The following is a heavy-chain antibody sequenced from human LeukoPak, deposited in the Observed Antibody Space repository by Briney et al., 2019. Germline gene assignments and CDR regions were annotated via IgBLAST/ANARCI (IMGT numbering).Heavy chain of an antibody. CDR1: VYNFTSYD. CDR2: VKPNSGNT. V-gene: IGHV1-8*01. Sequence: ASVKVACKASVYNFTSYDINWVRQATGQGVEWMGWVKPNSGNTGYAQKFQGRVTMTRNTSISTAYMELSSLRSEDTAVSFCASGPPESSSSVYWGQGTLVTVSS. D-gene: IGHD6-13*01. CDR3: ASGPPESSSSVY. J-gene: IGHJ4*02.